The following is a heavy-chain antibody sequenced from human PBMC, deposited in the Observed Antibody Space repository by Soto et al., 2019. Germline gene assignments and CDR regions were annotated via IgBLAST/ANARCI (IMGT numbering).Heavy chain of an antibody. J-gene: IGHJ4*02. D-gene: IGHD5-18*01. CDR1: GFTFSSYG. V-gene: IGHV3-30*18. CDR3: AKDFLRNAAMITFDY. Sequence: QVQLVESGGGVVQPGRSLRLSCAASGFTFSSYGMHWVRQAPGKGLEWVAVISYDGSNKYYADSVKGRFTISRDNSENTLYLQMNSLRAEDTAVYYCAKDFLRNAAMITFDYWGQGTLVTVSS. CDR2: ISYDGSNK.